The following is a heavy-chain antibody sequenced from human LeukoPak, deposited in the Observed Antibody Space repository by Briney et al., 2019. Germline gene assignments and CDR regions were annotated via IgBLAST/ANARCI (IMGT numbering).Heavy chain of an antibody. Sequence: PGESLKISCAASGYSFTSYWIGWVRQMPGKGLEWMGFIYPGDSDTRYSPSFQGQVTISADKSIITAYLQRSSLKAADTARYSCARLMATVTAPFDYWGQGTLVTGSS. J-gene: IGHJ4*02. D-gene: IGHD4-17*01. CDR3: ARLMATVTAPFDY. CDR2: IYPGDSDT. V-gene: IGHV5-51*01. CDR1: GYSFTSYW.